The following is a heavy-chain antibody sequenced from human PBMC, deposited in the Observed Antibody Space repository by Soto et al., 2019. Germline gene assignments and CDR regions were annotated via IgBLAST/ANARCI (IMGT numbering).Heavy chain of an antibody. CDR2: ITGSSATI. V-gene: IGHV3-48*02. CDR1: GFTFGAYS. Sequence: GVLKISCAASGFTFGAYSMNWVRQAPGKGLEWISYITGSSATIYYADSVKGRFTISRDNAKNSLYLQMNSLRDEDTAIYFCARDNGMAGSFDPWGPGTLVTVYS. J-gene: IGHJ5*02. D-gene: IGHD2-8*01. CDR3: ARDNGMAGSFDP.